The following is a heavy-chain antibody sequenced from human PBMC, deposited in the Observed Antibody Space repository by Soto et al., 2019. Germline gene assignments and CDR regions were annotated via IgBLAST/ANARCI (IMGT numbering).Heavy chain of an antibody. CDR1: GFIFSNYG. J-gene: IGHJ4*02. CDR2: ISYDGSNK. D-gene: IGHD2-2*01. CDR3: ARDRGFCSTTSCYAGDN. Sequence: XESLRLSCAASGFIFSNYGMHWVRQAPGKGLQWVAVISYDGSNKYHADSVRGRFTISRDNSKNTLYLQMDSLRAEDTAIYYCARDRGFCSTTSCYAGDNWGQGTLVTVSS. V-gene: IGHV3-30*03.